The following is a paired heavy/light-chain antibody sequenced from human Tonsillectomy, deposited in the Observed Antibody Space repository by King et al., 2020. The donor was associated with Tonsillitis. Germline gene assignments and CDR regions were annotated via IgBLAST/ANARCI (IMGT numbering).Heavy chain of an antibody. J-gene: IGHJ4*02. Sequence: EVQLVESGGGLVKPGGSLRLSCAASGFTFSSYSMNWVRQAPGKGLEWVSSISSSSSYIYYADSVKGRFTISRDNAKNSLYLQMNSLRAEDTAVYYCARDDDILTGYYIWPVKHFDYWGQGTLVTVSS. CDR3: ARDDDILTGYYIWPVKHFDY. D-gene: IGHD3-9*01. CDR1: GFTFSSYS. CDR2: ISSSSSYI. V-gene: IGHV3-21*01.
Light chain of an antibody. V-gene: IGKV1-33*01. CDR3: QQYDNLPRT. Sequence: DIQMTQSPSSLSASVGDRVTITCQASQDISNYLNWYQQKPGKAPKLLIYDASNLETGVPSRFSGSGSGTDFTFTISSLQPEDIATYYCQQYDNLPRTFGQGTKVEIK. J-gene: IGKJ1*01. CDR2: DAS. CDR1: QDISNY.